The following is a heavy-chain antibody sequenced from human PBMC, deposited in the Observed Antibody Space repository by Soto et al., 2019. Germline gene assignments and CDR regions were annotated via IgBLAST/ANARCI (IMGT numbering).Heavy chain of an antibody. V-gene: IGHV1-2*02. Sequence: SVKVAGTASGYPLTAYYIQWVRQTPGQGLEWMAWINSNNGDTESAQKFQGRVTVTRDTSSTTVYMELSSLTYDDTAVYYCAREGLGGTKHFDLCGQRSLVTVSS. CDR1: GYPLTAYY. CDR3: AREGLGGTKHFDL. D-gene: IGHD1-7*01. J-gene: IGHJ4*02. CDR2: INSNNGDT.